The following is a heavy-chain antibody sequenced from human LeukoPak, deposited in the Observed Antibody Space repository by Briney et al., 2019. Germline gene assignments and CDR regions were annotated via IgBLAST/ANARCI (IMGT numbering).Heavy chain of an antibody. D-gene: IGHD6-6*01. CDR3: ARNPDIDIAARQNSWFDP. Sequence: QSGGSLRLSCAASGFTVSSNYMSWVRQAPGKGLEWVSVIYSGGSTYYADSVKGRFTISRDNSKNTLYPQMNSLKAEDTAVYYCARNPDIDIAARQNSWFDPWGQGTLVTVSS. CDR2: IYSGGST. CDR1: GFTVSSNY. V-gene: IGHV3-53*05. J-gene: IGHJ5*02.